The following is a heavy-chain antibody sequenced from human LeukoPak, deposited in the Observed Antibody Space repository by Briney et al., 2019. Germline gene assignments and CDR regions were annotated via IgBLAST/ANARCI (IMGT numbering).Heavy chain of an antibody. CDR3: TRVRGVIVEGFDY. D-gene: IGHD3-10*01. J-gene: IGHJ4*02. CDR1: GFTFGDYG. Sequence: HPGRSLRLSCTDSGFTFGDYGMSWVRQAPGKGLEWVGLIRSKTYGGTTEHAASVKVRFTMSRYDTKSFAYLQMNSLKTEDTAVYYCTRVRGVIVEGFDYWGQGTRVTVSS. CDR2: IRSKTYGGTT. V-gene: IGHV3-49*04.